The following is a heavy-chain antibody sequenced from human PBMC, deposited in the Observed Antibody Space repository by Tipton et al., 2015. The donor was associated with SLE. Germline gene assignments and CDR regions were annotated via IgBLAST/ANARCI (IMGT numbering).Heavy chain of an antibody. J-gene: IGHJ4*02. CDR1: GGSISSYY. D-gene: IGHD2-15*01. Sequence: TLSLTCTVSGGSISSYYWSWIRQPPGKGLGWIVSIYDNADTYYNPSLKSRVSISIDTSKNQFSLRLTSVTAADTAVYYCARLYGGSSDYWGQGTLVTVSS. CDR3: ARLYGGSSDY. CDR2: IYDNADT. V-gene: IGHV4-59*12.